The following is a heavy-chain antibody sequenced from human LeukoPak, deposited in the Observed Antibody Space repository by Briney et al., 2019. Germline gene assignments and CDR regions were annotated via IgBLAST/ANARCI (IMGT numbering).Heavy chain of an antibody. J-gene: IGHJ4*02. CDR2: FDPEDGET. V-gene: IGHV1-24*01. CDR3: ATARWYYDSSGYLGWFLDY. Sequence: ASVKVSCKASGYTFTGYYMHWVRQAPGKGLEWMGGFDPEDGETIYAQKFQGRVTMTEDTSTDTAYMELSSLRSEDTAVYYCATARWYYDSSGYLGWFLDYWGQGTLVTVSS. D-gene: IGHD3-22*01. CDR1: GYTFTGYY.